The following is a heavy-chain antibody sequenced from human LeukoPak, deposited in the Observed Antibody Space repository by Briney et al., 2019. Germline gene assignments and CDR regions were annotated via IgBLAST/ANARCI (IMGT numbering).Heavy chain of an antibody. CDR3: ARVQLLLWFGELLYNWFDP. Sequence: SETLSLTCAVYGGSFSGYYWSWIRQPPGKGLEWIGEINHSGSTNYNPSLKSRVTISVDTSKNQFSLKLSSVTAADTAVYYCARVQLLLWFGELLYNWFDPWGQGTLVTVSS. J-gene: IGHJ5*02. CDR1: GGSFSGYY. D-gene: IGHD3-10*01. CDR2: INHSGST. V-gene: IGHV4-34*01.